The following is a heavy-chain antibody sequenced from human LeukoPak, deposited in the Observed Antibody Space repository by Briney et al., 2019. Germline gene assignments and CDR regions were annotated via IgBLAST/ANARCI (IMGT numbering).Heavy chain of an antibody. D-gene: IGHD3-16*02. J-gene: IGHJ4*02. CDR1: GDSVSSTSVA. V-gene: IGHV6-1*01. CDR3: ARIVGGSQDV. Sequence: SQTLSLTCAIFGDSVSSTSVAWNWPRQSPSKGLEWLGRTYRRSKWNNDYAVSVRGRITINPDTSKNQFSLQLNSVTPEDTAVYYCARIVGGSQDVWGQGTLVTVSS. CDR2: TYRRSKWNN.